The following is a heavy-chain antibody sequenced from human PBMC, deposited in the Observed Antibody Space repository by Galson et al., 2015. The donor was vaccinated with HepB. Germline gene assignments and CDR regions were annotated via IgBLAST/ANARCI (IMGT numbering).Heavy chain of an antibody. CDR1: GFTFSSYW. J-gene: IGHJ3*02. CDR3: ARGGNDYGDYEFSEDAFDI. V-gene: IGHV3-74*01. D-gene: IGHD4-17*01. CDR2: INSDGSST. Sequence: SLRLSCAASGFTFSSYWMHWVRQAPGKGLVWVSRINSDGSSTSYADSVKGRFTISRDNAKNTLYLQMNSLRAEDTAVYYCARGGNDYGDYEFSEDAFDIWGQGTMVTVSS.